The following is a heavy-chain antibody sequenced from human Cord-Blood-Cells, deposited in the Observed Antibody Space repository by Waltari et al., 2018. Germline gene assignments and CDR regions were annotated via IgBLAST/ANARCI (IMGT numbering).Heavy chain of an antibody. Sequence: QVQLQESGPGLVKPSETLSLTCTVSGGSISSYYWSWIRQPPGKGLEWIGYIYYSGSTNYNPPLKSRVSISVDTSKNQFSRKLSSVTAADTAVYYCARGNNVGDYYYYYGMDVWGQGTTVTVSS. V-gene: IGHV4-59*01. CDR1: GGSISSYY. D-gene: IGHD4-17*01. J-gene: IGHJ6*02. CDR2: IYYSGST. CDR3: ARGNNVGDYYYYYGMDV.